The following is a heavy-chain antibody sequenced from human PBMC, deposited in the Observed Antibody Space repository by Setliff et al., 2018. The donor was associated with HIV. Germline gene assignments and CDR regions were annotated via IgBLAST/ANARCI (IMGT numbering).Heavy chain of an antibody. Sequence: GGSLRLSCAASGFTFSNYPMTWVRQAPGKGLEWVSVLSGSGGSTYYADSVKGRFTISRDNSKDTLYLQMHSLRAEDTDVYYCAKVSSPLRYFDTNAYYYYYMDVWGRGTTVTVSS. D-gene: IGHD3-9*01. V-gene: IGHV3-23*01. CDR3: AKVSSPLRYFDTNAYYYYYMDV. CDR2: LSGSGGST. J-gene: IGHJ6*03. CDR1: GFTFSNYP.